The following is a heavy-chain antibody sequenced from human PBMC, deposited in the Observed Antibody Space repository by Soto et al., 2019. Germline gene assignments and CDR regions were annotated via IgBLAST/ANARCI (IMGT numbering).Heavy chain of an antibody. J-gene: IGHJ6*02. D-gene: IGHD6-13*01. CDR2: IGTAGDT. CDR3: ARGGRRSSWSPREGDYSYYGVDV. CDR1: GFNFSSYD. Sequence: EVQLVESGGGLVQPGGSLRLSCAASGFNFSSYDMHWVRQVTGKGLEWVSIIGTAGDTYSPGSVKGRFTISRENAKNSLYRQMNNLRAEDTAVYYCARGGRRSSWSPREGDYSYYGVDVWGQGTTVTVSS. V-gene: IGHV3-13*01.